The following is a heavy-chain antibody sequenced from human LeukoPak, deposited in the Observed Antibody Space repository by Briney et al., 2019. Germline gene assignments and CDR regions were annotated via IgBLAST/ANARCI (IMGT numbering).Heavy chain of an antibody. Sequence: ALVKVSCKASGYTFTGYYMHCVGHAPGQGLEWMGWSKPNSGGTNYAQQFQGRVTTTRDTSISTAYMQLSRLRSDDTAVYYCARDRSLLLPFDYWGQGTLVTVSS. CDR1: GYTFTGYY. J-gene: IGHJ4*02. CDR2: SKPNSGGT. CDR3: ARDRSLLLPFDY. V-gene: IGHV1-2*02. D-gene: IGHD3-22*01.